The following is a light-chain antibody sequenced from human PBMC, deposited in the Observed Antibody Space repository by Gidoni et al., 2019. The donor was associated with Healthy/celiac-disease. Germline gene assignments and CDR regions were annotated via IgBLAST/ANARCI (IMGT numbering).Light chain of an antibody. CDR3: QQYGSSPPWT. V-gene: IGKV3-20*01. CDR2: GES. J-gene: IGKJ1*01. CDR1: QSDSSSY. Sequence: EIVLTQSPGTLSLSPGERATLSCRASQSDSSSYLAWYQQKPGQAPRLLIYGESSRATGIPDRLSGSGSGTDFTLTISRLEPEDFAVYYCQQYGSSPPWTFGQGTKVEIK.